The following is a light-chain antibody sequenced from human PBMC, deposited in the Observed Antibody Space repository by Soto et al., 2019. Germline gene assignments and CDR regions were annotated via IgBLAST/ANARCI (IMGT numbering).Light chain of an antibody. Sequence: QPVLPQSPSASASLGASVKLTCTLSSGHSNYAIAWHQQQPEQGPRYLMKLNRDGSHSKGYGIPDRFSGSSSGAERYLTLSSLQSEDEADYYCQTWGSGIGVFGGGTKLSVL. CDR2: LNRDGSH. J-gene: IGLJ2*01. CDR3: QTWGSGIGV. V-gene: IGLV4-69*01. CDR1: SGHSNYA.